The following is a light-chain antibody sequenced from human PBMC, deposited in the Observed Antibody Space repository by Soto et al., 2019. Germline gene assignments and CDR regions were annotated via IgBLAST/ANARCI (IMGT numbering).Light chain of an antibody. J-gene: IGLJ2*01. CDR2: DVS. V-gene: IGLV2-14*03. CDR1: SSDVGGYNY. Sequence: QSALTQPASVSGSPGQSITISCTGTSSDVGGYNYVSWYQHHPGKAPKLMIYDVSNRPSGVSNRFSGSKSGSTASLTISGLQAEDEADYYCSSYTTSSTLVFGGGTKFTVL. CDR3: SSYTTSSTLV.